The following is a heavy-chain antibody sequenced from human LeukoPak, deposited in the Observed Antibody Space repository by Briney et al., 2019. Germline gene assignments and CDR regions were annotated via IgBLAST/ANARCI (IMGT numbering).Heavy chain of an antibody. J-gene: IGHJ4*02. CDR3: ASPYYYDSSGYFPIGY. Sequence: SETLSLTCTVSGGSISSYYWGWIRQPPGKGLEWIGSIYYSGSTYYNPSLKSRVTISVDTSKNQFSLKLSSVTAADTAVYYCASPYYYDSSGYFPIGYWGQGTLVTVSS. CDR1: GGSISSYY. V-gene: IGHV4-39*01. CDR2: IYYSGST. D-gene: IGHD3-22*01.